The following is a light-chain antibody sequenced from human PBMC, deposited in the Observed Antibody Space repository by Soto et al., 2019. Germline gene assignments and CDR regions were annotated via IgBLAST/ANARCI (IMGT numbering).Light chain of an antibody. J-gene: IGLJ2*01. V-gene: IGLV2-8*01. CDR1: SSDVGGYNY. Sequence: QSVLTQPPSASGSPGQSVTISCTGTSSDVGGYNYVSWYQQHPGKAPKLMIYEVSKRPSGVPDRFSGSKSGNTASLTVSGLQAEDEADYYCSSYAGSTIWVFGGGTKLTVL. CDR2: EVS. CDR3: SSYAGSTIWV.